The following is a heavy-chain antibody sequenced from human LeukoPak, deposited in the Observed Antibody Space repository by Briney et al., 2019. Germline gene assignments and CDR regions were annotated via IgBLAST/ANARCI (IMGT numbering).Heavy chain of an antibody. V-gene: IGHV3-21*01. J-gene: IGHJ4*02. D-gene: IGHD6-13*01. CDR3: AGQSSGIAATDKIDY. CDR1: GFTFSRYS. Sequence: GGSLRLSCAASGFTFSRYSMTWVRQAPGKGLEWVSSFTSMSRTIYYADSVKGRFTISRDDAKESLYLQMNSLRAEDTAIYYCAGQSSGIAATDKIDYWGQGALVTVSS. CDR2: FTSMSRTI.